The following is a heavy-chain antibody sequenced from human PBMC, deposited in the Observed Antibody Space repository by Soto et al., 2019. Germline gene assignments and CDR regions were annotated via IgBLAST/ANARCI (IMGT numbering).Heavy chain of an antibody. CDR1: GGSISSYY. V-gene: IGHV4-59*01. CDR2: IYYSGST. Sequence: ETLSLTCTVSGGSISSYYWSWIRQPPGKGLEWIGYIYYSGSTNYNPSLKSRVTISVDTSKNQFSLKLSSVTAADTAVYYCARVDTAMVTFDYWGQGTLVTVSS. D-gene: IGHD5-18*01. CDR3: ARVDTAMVTFDY. J-gene: IGHJ4*02.